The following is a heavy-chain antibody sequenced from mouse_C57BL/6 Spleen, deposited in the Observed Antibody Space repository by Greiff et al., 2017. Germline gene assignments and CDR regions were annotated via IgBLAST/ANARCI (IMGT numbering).Heavy chain of an antibody. J-gene: IGHJ4*01. D-gene: IGHD1-1*01. CDR2: IFPGSGST. V-gene: IGHV1-9*01. CDR3: ARKGRYYDGSSYGAMDY. Sequence: QVQLQQSGAELMKPGASVKLSCTATGYTFTGYWIEWVKQRPGHGLEWIGEIFPGSGSTNSHETFQGKATFTADTSPHTAYLQPSSLTTEDSASYDWARKGRYYDGSSYGAMDYGGQGTSGTVSS. CDR1: GYTFTGYW.